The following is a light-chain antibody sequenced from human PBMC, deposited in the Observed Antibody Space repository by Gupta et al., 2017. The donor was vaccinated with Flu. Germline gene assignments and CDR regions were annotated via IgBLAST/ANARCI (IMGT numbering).Light chain of an antibody. V-gene: IGKV3-11*01. CDR1: QTVSSY. J-gene: IGKJ4*01. CDR2: DTS. Sequence: ATLSLSPGERATLSCRASQTVSSYLAWYQQKPGQAPRLLNYDTSTRATGIPARFSGSGSGTDFTLTISSLDPEDFAVYYCQQRNNWPRLTFGGGTKVEIK. CDR3: QQRNNWPRLT.